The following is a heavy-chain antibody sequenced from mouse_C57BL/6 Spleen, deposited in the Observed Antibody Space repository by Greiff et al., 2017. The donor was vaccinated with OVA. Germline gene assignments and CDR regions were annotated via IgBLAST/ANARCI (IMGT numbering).Heavy chain of an antibody. J-gene: IGHJ1*03. Sequence: QVQLQQPGAELVKPGASVKVSCKASGYTFTSYWMHWVKQRPGQGLEWIGRIHPSDSDTNYNQKFKGKATLTVDKSSSTAYMQLSSLTSEDSAVYYWARYYGSSLDWYFDVWGTGTTVTVSS. CDR3: ARYYGSSLDWYFDV. D-gene: IGHD1-1*01. V-gene: IGHV1-74*01. CDR2: IHPSDSDT. CDR1: GYTFTSYW.